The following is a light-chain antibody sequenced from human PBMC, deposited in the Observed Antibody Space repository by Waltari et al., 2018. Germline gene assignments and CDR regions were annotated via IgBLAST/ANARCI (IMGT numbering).Light chain of an antibody. CDR3: QQTYSTPRT. CDR2: GAS. Sequence: DIQMTQSPSSLSASVGDRVTITCRASQSISSYLSWYYQKAGKAPKLLIYGASSLQSGVPSRFSGSGSGTDFTLTISRLQPEDSATYYCQQTYSTPRTFGQGTKVEIK. CDR1: QSISSY. V-gene: IGKV1-39*01. J-gene: IGKJ1*01.